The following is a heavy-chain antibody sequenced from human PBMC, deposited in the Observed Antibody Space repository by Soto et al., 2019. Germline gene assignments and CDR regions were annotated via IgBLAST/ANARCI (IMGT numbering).Heavy chain of an antibody. CDR1: GGTFSSYA. V-gene: IGHV1-69*01. CDR3: ARVPLGYCSGGSCQEGAFDI. D-gene: IGHD2-15*01. J-gene: IGHJ3*02. Sequence: QVQLVQSGAEVKKPGSSVKVSCKASGGTFSSYAISWVRQAPGQGLEWMGGIIPIFGTANYAQKFQGRVTITADEYTSTAYMELSSLRAEDTAVYYCARVPLGYCSGGSCQEGAFDIWGQGTMVTVSS. CDR2: IIPIFGTA.